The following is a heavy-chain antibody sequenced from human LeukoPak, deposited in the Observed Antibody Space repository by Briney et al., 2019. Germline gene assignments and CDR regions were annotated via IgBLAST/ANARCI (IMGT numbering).Heavy chain of an antibody. CDR3: ARGPSISTTHTAYYYGMDV. CDR1: GFTFSSYA. Sequence: GGSLRLSCAASGFTFSSYAMNWVRQAPGKGLEWVCRIRNKANSYTTEYAASVKGRFSISRDESENLVYLQMNSLKTEDTAVYYCARGPSISTTHTAYYYGMDVWGKGTTVTVSS. CDR2: IRNKANSYTT. D-gene: IGHD1-1*01. V-gene: IGHV3-72*01. J-gene: IGHJ6*04.